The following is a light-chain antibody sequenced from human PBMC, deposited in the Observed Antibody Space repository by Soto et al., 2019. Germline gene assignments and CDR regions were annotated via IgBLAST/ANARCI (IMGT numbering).Light chain of an antibody. J-gene: IGLJ2*01. CDR1: SSDVGGYNY. V-gene: IGLV2-14*03. CDR3: SSYTSSSTLI. CDR2: DVS. Sequence: QSALTQPASVSGSPGQSITISCTGTSSDVGGYNYVSWYQRHPGKAPKLMIYDVSSRPSGVSNRFSGSKSGNTASLTISGFQAEDEADYYCSSYTSSSTLIFGGGTKLTVL.